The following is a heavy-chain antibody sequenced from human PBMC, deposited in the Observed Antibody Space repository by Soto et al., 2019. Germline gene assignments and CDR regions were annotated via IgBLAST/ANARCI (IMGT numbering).Heavy chain of an antibody. Sequence: QVQLVQSGAEVKKPGASVKVSCKASGYTFTNYDINWVRQVTGQGLEWMGWMNPNSGDTGYAQKFQGRVTMTRNTSISAAYMELSSLRSEDTAVYYCAKGERGYSYGSHWFDPWGQGTLVTVSP. V-gene: IGHV1-8*01. CDR2: MNPNSGDT. D-gene: IGHD5-18*01. J-gene: IGHJ5*02. CDR3: AKGERGYSYGSHWFDP. CDR1: GYTFTNYD.